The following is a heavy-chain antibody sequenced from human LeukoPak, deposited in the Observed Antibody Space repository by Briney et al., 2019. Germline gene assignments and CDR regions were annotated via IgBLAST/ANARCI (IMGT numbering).Heavy chain of an antibody. Sequence: ASVKVSCQSYGYTFTGYYLHWVRQAPGQGLQWMGWINPSTGGTKYVQKFQGRVTMTSDTPTSTAYMELSGLGSDDTAIYFCARASTLGAYYPVEYWGQGTLVTVSS. D-gene: IGHD3-16*01. V-gene: IGHV1-2*02. CDR3: ARASTLGAYYPVEY. CDR1: GYTFTGYY. CDR2: INPSTGGT. J-gene: IGHJ4*02.